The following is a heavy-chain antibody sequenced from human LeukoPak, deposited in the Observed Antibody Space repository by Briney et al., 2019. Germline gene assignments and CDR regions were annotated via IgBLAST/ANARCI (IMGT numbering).Heavy chain of an antibody. CDR2: IKEDGSEK. D-gene: IGHD6-25*01. Sequence: GGSLRLSCAAPGFTFSSYWMSWVRQAPGKGLEWVANIKEDGSEKYYVDSVKGRFTISRDNAKKSLYLQMNSLRAEDTAVYYCARDRGRNWFDPWGQGTLVTVSS. V-gene: IGHV3-7*04. CDR1: GFTFSSYW. J-gene: IGHJ5*02. CDR3: ARDRGRNWFDP.